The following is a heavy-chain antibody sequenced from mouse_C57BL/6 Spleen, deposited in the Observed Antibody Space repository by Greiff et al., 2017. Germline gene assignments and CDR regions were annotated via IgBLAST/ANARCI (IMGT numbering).Heavy chain of an antibody. V-gene: IGHV1-55*01. CDR3: ARELGRFAY. CDR2: IYPGSGST. Sequence: QVQLKQPGAELVKPGASVQMSCKASGYTFTSYWITWVKQRPGQGLEWIGDIYPGSGSTNYNEKFKSKATMTVNTSSSTAYMQLSSLTSEDSAVYYCARELGRFAYWGQGTLVTVSA. D-gene: IGHD4-1*01. J-gene: IGHJ3*01. CDR1: GYTFTSYW.